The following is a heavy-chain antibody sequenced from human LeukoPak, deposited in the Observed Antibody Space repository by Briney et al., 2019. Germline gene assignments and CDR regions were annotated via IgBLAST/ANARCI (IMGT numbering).Heavy chain of an antibody. J-gene: IGHJ5*02. Sequence: ASVKVSCKVSGYTFTNYGINWVRQAPGQGLEWMGWISSYNANTLYAQKFQGRVTMTTDTSTSTAYMELWSLRSDDTAVYYCARIGCSSTSCYGNSVDPWGQGTLVTVSS. V-gene: IGHV1-18*01. CDR1: GYTFTNYG. CDR3: ARIGCSSTSCYGNSVDP. D-gene: IGHD2-2*01. CDR2: ISSYNANT.